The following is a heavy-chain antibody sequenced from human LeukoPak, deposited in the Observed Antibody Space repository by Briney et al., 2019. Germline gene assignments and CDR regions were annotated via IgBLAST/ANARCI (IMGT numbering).Heavy chain of an antibody. CDR2: VYYSGNT. D-gene: IGHD2-2*01. V-gene: IGHV4-59*01. CDR1: GGSISRYY. J-gene: IGHJ4*02. Sequence: SETLSLTCTVSGGSISRYYWSWIRQPPGKGLEWIGYVYYSGNTNYNPSLKSRVTISVDTSKNQFSLKLNSVTAADTAVYYCARVRYCSTNRCYDREFDNWGQGTLVTVSS. CDR3: ARVRYCSTNRCYDREFDN.